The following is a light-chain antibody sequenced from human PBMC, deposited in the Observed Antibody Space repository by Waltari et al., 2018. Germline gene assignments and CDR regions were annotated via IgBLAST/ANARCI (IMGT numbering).Light chain of an antibody. CDR2: AAS. CDR3: QQSYSTPFT. Sequence: DIQMTQSPSSLSASVGARFTITCRASQSISSYLNWYQQKPGKAPKLLIYAASSLQSGVPSRFSGSGSGTDFTLTISSLQPEDFATYYCQQSYSTPFTFGQGTRLEIK. V-gene: IGKV1-39*01. CDR1: QSISSY. J-gene: IGKJ5*01.